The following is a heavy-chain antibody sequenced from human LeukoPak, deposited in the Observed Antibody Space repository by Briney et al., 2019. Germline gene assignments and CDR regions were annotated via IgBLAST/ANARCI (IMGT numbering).Heavy chain of an antibody. V-gene: IGHV4-4*07. CDR2: IYTSGST. CDR1: GGSISSYY. Sequence: PSETLSLTCTVSGGSISSYYWSWIRQPAGKGLEWNGRIYTSGSTNYNPSLKSRVTMSVDTSKNQFSLKLSSVTAADTAVYYCARDRGCSSTSCYTSKNWFDPWGQGTLVTVSS. CDR3: ARDRGCSSTSCYTSKNWFDP. D-gene: IGHD2-2*02. J-gene: IGHJ5*02.